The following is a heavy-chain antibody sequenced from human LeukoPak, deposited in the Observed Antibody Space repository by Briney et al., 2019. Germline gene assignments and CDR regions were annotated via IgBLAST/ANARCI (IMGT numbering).Heavy chain of an antibody. J-gene: IGHJ6*04. CDR1: GGTLSSYA. Sequence: SVTVSCKASGGTLSSYAISWVRQAPGQGLEWMGGIIPIFGTANYAQKFQGRVTITTDESTSTAYMELSSLRSEDTAVYYCARGSGYNWNQLHHTPTDVWSKGTTVTVSS. CDR2: IIPIFGTA. V-gene: IGHV1-69*05. D-gene: IGHD1-20*01. CDR3: ARGSGYNWNQLHHTPTDV.